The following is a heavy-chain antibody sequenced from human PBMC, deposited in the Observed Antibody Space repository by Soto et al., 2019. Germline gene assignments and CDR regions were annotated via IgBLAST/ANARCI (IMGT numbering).Heavy chain of an antibody. CDR1: GDSSSGSNFY. J-gene: IGHJ5*02. V-gene: IGHV4-39*01. CDR3: ATQARSGWTENWFDP. CDR2: IYYNGMKV. Sequence: QLQLQESGPGLVKSSETLSLACNVSGDSSSGSNFYWSWIRQSPGKGLEWIGTIYYNGMKVHYTPSLKNRVTISVESSKNQVSLSVSSVTAAEAAIYFCATQARSGWTENWFDPWGQGALVTVAS. D-gene: IGHD6-19*01.